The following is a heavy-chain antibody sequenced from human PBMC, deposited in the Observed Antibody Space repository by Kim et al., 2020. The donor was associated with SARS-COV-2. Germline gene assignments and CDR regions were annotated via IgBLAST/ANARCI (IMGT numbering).Heavy chain of an antibody. CDR3: VRSIDY. Sequence: DGSAKHYVDSVKARFTIARDNAKNSLYLQMNSLRAEDTAVYYCVRSIDYWGQGTLVTVSS. CDR2: DGSAK. J-gene: IGHJ4*02. V-gene: IGHV3-7*01.